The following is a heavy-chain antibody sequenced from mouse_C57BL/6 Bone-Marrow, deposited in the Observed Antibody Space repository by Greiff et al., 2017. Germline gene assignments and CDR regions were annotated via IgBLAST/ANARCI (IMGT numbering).Heavy chain of an antibody. CDR1: GYTFTDYE. J-gene: IGHJ2*01. D-gene: IGHD2-4*01. Sequence: VQLQQSGAELVRPGASVTLSCKASGYTFTDYEMHWVKQTPVHGLEWIGAIDPETGGTAYNQKFKGKAILTADTSSSTAYMELRSLTSEDSAVYYCTREIYYDYDPDYWGQGTTLTVSS. V-gene: IGHV1-15*01. CDR2: IDPETGGT. CDR3: TREIYYDYDPDY.